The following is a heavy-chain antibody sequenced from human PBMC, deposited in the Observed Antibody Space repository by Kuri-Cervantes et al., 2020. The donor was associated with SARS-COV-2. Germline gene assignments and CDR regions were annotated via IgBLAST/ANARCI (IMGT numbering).Heavy chain of an antibody. CDR3: ARGGAHDAFDI. D-gene: IGHD3-10*01. V-gene: IGHV1-8*03. Sequence: ASVKVSCKASGYTFTSYDINWVRQATGQGLEWMGWTNPNSGNTGYAQKFQGRVTITRNTSISTAYMELGSLRSEDTAVYYCARGGAHDAFDIWGQGTMVTVSS. CDR2: TNPNSGNT. J-gene: IGHJ3*02. CDR1: GYTFTSYD.